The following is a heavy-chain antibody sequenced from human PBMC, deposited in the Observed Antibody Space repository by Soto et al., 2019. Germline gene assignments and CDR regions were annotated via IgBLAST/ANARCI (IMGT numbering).Heavy chain of an antibody. CDR1: GFTFSSYA. CDR3: AKCVSSSSYCAPDY. V-gene: IGHV3-23*01. Sequence: GSXILSCAASGFTFSSYAMSWVRQAPGKGLEWVSVISPNGDSTKYADSVKGRFTISRDNSKNTLYLQMNSLRAEDTAIYNCAKCVSSSSYCAPDYWGQGTLVTVSS. CDR2: ISPNGDST. D-gene: IGHD3-22*01. J-gene: IGHJ4*02.